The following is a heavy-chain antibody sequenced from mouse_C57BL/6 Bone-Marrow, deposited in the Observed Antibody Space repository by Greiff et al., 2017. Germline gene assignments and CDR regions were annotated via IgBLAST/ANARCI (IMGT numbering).Heavy chain of an antibody. CDR1: GFTFSSYG. CDR3: ARLRTSYYCDY. V-gene: IGHV5-6*01. D-gene: IGHD2-12*01. Sequence: EVQLQESGGDLVKPGGSLKLSCAASGFTFSSYGMSWVRQTPDKRLEWVATISSGGSYTYYPDSVKGRFTISRDNAKNTLYLQMRSLESEDTAMYYCARLRTSYYCDYWGGGTTLTVSS. J-gene: IGHJ2*01. CDR2: ISSGGSYT.